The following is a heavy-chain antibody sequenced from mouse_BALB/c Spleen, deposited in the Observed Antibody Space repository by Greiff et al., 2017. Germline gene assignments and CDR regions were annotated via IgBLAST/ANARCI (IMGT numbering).Heavy chain of an antibody. J-gene: IGHJ2*01. CDR1: GFNIKDTY. D-gene: IGHD1-1*01. V-gene: IGHV14-3*02. CDR2: IDPANGNT. CDR3: ARFVYGSSYGVYFDY. Sequence: EVQLQQSGAELVKPGASVKLSCTASGFNIKDTYMHWVKQRPEQGLEWIGRIDPANGNTKYDPKFQGKATITADTSSNTAYLQLSSLTSEDTAVYYCARFVYGSSYGVYFDYWGQGTTLTVSS.